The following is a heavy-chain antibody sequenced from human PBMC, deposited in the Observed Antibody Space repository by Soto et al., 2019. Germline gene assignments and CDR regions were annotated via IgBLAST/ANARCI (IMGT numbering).Heavy chain of an antibody. CDR1: GFSLSTRGVG. V-gene: IGHV2-5*02. J-gene: IGHJ4*02. Sequence: SGPTLVNPTQTLTRACTFSGFSLSTRGVGVGWLRQPPGKALEWLALIYWDDDKRYSPSLKTRLTITKDTSKNQVVLTMTNMDPVDTATYSCAHIGVSRWFDFWGQGTLVTVSS. CDR2: IYWDDDK. CDR3: AHIGVSRWFDF. D-gene: IGHD6-13*01.